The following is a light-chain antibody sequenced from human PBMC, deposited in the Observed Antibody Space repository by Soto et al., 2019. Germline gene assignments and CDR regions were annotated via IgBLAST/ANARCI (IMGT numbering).Light chain of an antibody. V-gene: IGKV3-20*01. CDR1: QSVSSSN. Sequence: EIVLTQSPGTLSLSPGERATLSCRASQSVSSSNLAWYQQIPGQTPRLLLYGASNRATGIPDRFSGRGSVTDCTLTINRREPEYLAVYYCQQYGTAPDWEKWTSGQGTKVEI. CDR2: GAS. CDR3: QQYGTAPDWEKWT. J-gene: IGKJ1*01.